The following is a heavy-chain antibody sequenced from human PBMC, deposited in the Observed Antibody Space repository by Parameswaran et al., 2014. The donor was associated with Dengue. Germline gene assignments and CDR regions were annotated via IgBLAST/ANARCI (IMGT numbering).Heavy chain of an antibody. CDR3: ARDNPPYHYDSSGYYPNYFDY. CDR2: ISTYNGYT. V-gene: IGHV1-18*01. Sequence: SWVRQAPGQGLEWMGWISTYNGYTQYPQRLLGRITMTTDTSTTTVYLELRSLRSDDTAVYYCARDNPPYHYDSSGYYPNYFDYWGQGTPVTVSS. J-gene: IGHJ4*02. D-gene: IGHD3-22*01.